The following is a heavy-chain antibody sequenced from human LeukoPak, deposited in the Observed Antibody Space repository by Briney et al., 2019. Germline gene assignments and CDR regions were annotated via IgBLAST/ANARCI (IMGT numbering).Heavy chain of an antibody. CDR3: ARGADGGATYYYYYGMDV. Sequence: SETLSLTCTVSGGSISSYYWSWIRQPPGKGLEWIGYIYYSGSTNYNPSLKSRVTISVDTSKDQFSLKLSSVTAADTAVYYCARGADGGATYYYYYGMDVWGQGTTVTVSS. CDR1: GGSISSYY. CDR2: IYYSGST. V-gene: IGHV4-59*01. D-gene: IGHD1-26*01. J-gene: IGHJ6*02.